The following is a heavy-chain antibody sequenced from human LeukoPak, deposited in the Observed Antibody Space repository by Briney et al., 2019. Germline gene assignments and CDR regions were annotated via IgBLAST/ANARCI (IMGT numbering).Heavy chain of an antibody. CDR2: ISYDGSNK. V-gene: IGHV3-30*18. D-gene: IGHD4-17*01. CDR3: AKDQGDYGVNFQH. Sequence: TGRSLRLSCAASGFTFSSYGMHWVRQAPGKGLEWVAVISYDGSNKYYADSVKGRFTISRDNSKNTLYLQTNSLRAEDTAVYYCAKDQGDYGVNFQHWGQGTLVTVSS. J-gene: IGHJ1*01. CDR1: GFTFSSYG.